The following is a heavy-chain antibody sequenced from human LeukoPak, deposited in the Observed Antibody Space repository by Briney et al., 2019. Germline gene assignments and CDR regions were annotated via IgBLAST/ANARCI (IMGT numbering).Heavy chain of an antibody. D-gene: IGHD6-13*01. J-gene: IGHJ4*02. CDR1: GGSISSYY. CDR3: ARYSSSWYYFDY. Sequence: PSETLSLTCTVSGGSISSYYWSWIRQPPGKGLEWIGYIYYSGSPNYNPSLKSRVTISVDTSKNQFSLKLSSVTAADTALYYCARYSSSWYYFDYWGQGTLVTVSS. CDR2: IYYSGSP. V-gene: IGHV4-59*08.